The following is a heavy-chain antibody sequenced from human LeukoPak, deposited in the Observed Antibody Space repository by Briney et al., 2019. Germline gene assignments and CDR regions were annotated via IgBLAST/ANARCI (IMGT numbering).Heavy chain of an antibody. V-gene: IGHV3-30*02. CDR2: IRYDGSNK. D-gene: IGHD3-9*01. CDR3: ARGYFDWPEYYFDY. J-gene: IGHJ4*02. Sequence: PGGSLRLSCAASGFTFSSYGMHWVRQAPGKGLEWVAFIRYDGSNKYYADSVKGRFTISRDNSKNTLYLQMNSLRAEDTAVYYCARGYFDWPEYYFDYWGQGTLVTVSS. CDR1: GFTFSSYG.